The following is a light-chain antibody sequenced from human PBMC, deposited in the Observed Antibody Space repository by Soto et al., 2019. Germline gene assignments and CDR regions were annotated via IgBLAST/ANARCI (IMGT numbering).Light chain of an antibody. J-gene: IGKJ1*01. Sequence: IQMTPFPSILSASVGDRVTLTFRASQSISSWLAWYQQKPGKAPNLLIHKASHLESGVPSRFSGSGSGTEFTLTISSLQPGDFATYYCQHYNSYPWTFGQGTKVAIK. V-gene: IGKV1-5*03. CDR3: QHYNSYPWT. CDR2: KAS. CDR1: QSISSW.